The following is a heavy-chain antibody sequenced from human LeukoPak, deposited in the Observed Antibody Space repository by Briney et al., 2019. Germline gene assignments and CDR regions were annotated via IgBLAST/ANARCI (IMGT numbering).Heavy chain of an antibody. CDR2: IKQDGSEK. CDR3: ARDRYDILTGYNDAFDL. CDR1: GFTFRNYW. J-gene: IGHJ3*01. D-gene: IGHD3-9*01. V-gene: IGHV3-7*01. Sequence: GGSLRLSCAASGFTFRNYWMGWVRQAPGKGLEWLANIKQDGSEKYYVDSVKGRFTISRDNAKNSLYLQMNSLRAEDTAVYYCARDRYDILTGYNDAFDLWGPGTKVTVSS.